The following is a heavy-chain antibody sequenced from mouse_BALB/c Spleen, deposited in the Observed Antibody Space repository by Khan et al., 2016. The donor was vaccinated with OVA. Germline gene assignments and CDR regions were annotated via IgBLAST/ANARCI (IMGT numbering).Heavy chain of an antibody. J-gene: IGHJ2*01. CDR2: IRGGGSHT. CDR3: ARQGTYGHYVDY. CDR1: GFTFSNYG. V-gene: IGHV5-9-2*01. Sequence: EVQVVESGGGLVKPGGSLKLSCAASGFTFSNYGMSWIRQTPEKRLEWVATIRGGGSHTYYSDSVKGRFTISRDNGKKNLHLQMSSLRSEETALYYCARQGTYGHYVDYWGQGTTLTVSS. D-gene: IGHD1-1*02.